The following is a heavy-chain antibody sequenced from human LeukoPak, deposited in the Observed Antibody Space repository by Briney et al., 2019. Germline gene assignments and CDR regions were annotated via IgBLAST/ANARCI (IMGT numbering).Heavy chain of an antibody. V-gene: IGHV1-8*01. CDR2: MNPDSGNT. Sequence: GASVKVSCKASGYTFTSYDINWVRQATGQGLEWMGWMNPDSGNTGYAQNFQGRVTMSRSTSTSTAYMELSSLRSEDTAVYYCARGAWPAVIATRWFDPWGQGTQVTVSS. CDR1: GYTFTSYD. J-gene: IGHJ5*02. D-gene: IGHD2-2*01. CDR3: ARGAWPAVIATRWFDP.